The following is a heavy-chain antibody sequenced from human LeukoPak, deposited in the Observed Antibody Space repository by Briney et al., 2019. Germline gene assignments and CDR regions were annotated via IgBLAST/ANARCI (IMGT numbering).Heavy chain of an antibody. CDR2: INHSGST. Sequence: PSETLSLTCAVYGGSFSGYYWSWIRQPPGKGLEWIGEINHSGSTNYNPSLKSRVTISVDTSKNQVSLKLSSVTAADTAVYYCASSPNGVWKGFDPWGQGTLVTVSS. D-gene: IGHD2-8*01. CDR3: ASSPNGVWKGFDP. V-gene: IGHV4-34*01. CDR1: GGSFSGYY. J-gene: IGHJ5*02.